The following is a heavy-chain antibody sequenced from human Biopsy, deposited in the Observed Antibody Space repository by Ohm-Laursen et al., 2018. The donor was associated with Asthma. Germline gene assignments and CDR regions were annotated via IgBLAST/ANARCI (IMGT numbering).Heavy chain of an antibody. J-gene: IGHJ4*02. CDR3: ARGKTWGRSYYFDY. CDR1: GFTFHNYV. D-gene: IGHD6-6*01. Sequence: SLRLSYAASGFTFHNYVMHWVRQAPGKGLEWVAGIFFDGSNKYYADSVKGRFTISRDNSKDTLYLQVNSLRGDDTAVYYCARGKTWGRSYYFDYWGQGTLVTVSS. CDR2: IFFDGSNK. V-gene: IGHV3-30-3*01.